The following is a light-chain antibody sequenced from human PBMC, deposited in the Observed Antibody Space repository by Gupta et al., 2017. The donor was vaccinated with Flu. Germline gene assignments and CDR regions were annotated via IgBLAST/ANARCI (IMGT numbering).Light chain of an antibody. Sequence: IVITQAPATLSVWPGERATLSCRASQSVSSNLAWYQQKPGQAPRLLIYGASTRATGIPARFSGSGSGTEFTLTISSLQSEDFAVYYCQQYNNWPPWTFGQGTKVEIK. CDR1: QSVSSN. CDR3: QQYNNWPPWT. J-gene: IGKJ1*01. V-gene: IGKV3-15*01. CDR2: GAS.